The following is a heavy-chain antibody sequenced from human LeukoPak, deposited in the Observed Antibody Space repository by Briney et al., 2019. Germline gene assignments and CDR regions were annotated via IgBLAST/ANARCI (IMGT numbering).Heavy chain of an antibody. CDR1: GFTFSSYA. Sequence: ERSLRLSCAASGFTFSSYAMHWVRQAPGKGLEWVAVISYDGSNKYYADSVKGRFTISRDNSKNTLYLQMNSLRAEDTAVYYCARDGRSSGWYQGLDYWGQGTLVTVSS. CDR3: ARDGRSSGWYQGLDY. J-gene: IGHJ4*02. V-gene: IGHV3-30-3*01. D-gene: IGHD6-19*01. CDR2: ISYDGSNK.